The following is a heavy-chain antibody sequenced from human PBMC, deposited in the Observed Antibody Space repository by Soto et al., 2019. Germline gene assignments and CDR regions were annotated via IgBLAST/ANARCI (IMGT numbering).Heavy chain of an antibody. J-gene: IGHJ5*02. CDR3: VKNSGWFNT. CDR2: IDGSGGIT. D-gene: IGHD3-10*01. CDR1: GFSFDTTD. V-gene: IGHV3-23*01. Sequence: SLTLSCAVSGFSFDTTDMRWVRQAPGEGLEWVSTIDGSGGITYYADSVKGRFTISRDNSKNPLHLQLNSLRGDDTGLYYCVKNSGWFNTWGQGALVTVSS.